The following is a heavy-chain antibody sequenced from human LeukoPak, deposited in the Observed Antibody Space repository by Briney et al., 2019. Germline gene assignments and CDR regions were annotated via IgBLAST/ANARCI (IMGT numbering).Heavy chain of an antibody. V-gene: IGHV3-53*01. CDR2: IYSGGST. D-gene: IGHD3-9*01. CDR3: ARAGEYYDILTGYYPGMYYFDY. J-gene: IGHJ4*02. Sequence: GGSLRLSCAASGFTVSSNYMSWVRQAPGKGLEWVSVIYSGGSTYHADSVKGRFTISRDNSKNTLYLQMNSLRAEDTAVYYCARAGEYYDILTGYYPGMYYFDYWRQGTLVTVSS. CDR1: GFTVSSNY.